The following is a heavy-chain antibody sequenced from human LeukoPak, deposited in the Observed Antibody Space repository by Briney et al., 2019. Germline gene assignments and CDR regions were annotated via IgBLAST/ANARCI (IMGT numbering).Heavy chain of an antibody. CDR3: ARGPRIAAAGYYFDY. D-gene: IGHD6-13*01. Sequence: GGSLRLACAASGFTFSNYYMSWVRQAPGKGLEWVSAISGSGGTTYYADSVKGRFTISRDNSKNTLYLQMNSLRAEDTAVYYCARGPRIAAAGYYFDYWGQGTLVTVSS. CDR2: ISGSGGTT. CDR1: GFTFSNYY. J-gene: IGHJ4*02. V-gene: IGHV3-23*01.